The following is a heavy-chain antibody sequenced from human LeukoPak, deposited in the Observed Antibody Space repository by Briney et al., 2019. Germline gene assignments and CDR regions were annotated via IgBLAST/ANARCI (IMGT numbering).Heavy chain of an antibody. D-gene: IGHD5-24*01. J-gene: IGHJ4*02. CDR3: ARGGWKATADF. CDR1: GGSFSGYY. Sequence: SETLSLTCAVYGGSFSGYYWRWIRQPPRKGLEWIGEINHSGSTNYNPSLKSRVTISVDTSKNQFALRLSSVTAADTAGYYCARGGWKATADFWGKGTLVTVSS. V-gene: IGHV4-34*01. CDR2: INHSGST.